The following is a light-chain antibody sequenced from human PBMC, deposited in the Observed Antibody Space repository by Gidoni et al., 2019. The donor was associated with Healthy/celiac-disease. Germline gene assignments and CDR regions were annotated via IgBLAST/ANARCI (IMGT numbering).Light chain of an antibody. Sequence: DIQMTQSPSSLSASVGDRVTITCRSSQSISSYLNCYQQKPGKAPKLLIYASSRLQSGVPSRCSGSGSGTDFTITISSLQPEDFATYYCQQSYSTLTFGGGTKVEIK. CDR3: QQSYSTLT. V-gene: IGKV1-39*01. CDR2: ASS. CDR1: QSISSY. J-gene: IGKJ4*01.